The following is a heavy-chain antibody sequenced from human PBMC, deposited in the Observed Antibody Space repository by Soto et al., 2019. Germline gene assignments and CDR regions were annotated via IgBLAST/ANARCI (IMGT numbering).Heavy chain of an antibody. CDR2: ISSSSSYI. CDR3: ARGGYCSSTSCYTEDAFDI. CDR1: GFTFSSYS. J-gene: IGHJ3*02. Sequence: GESLKISCAASGFTFSSYSMNWVRQAPGKGLEWVSSISSSSSYIYYADSVKGRFTISRDNAKNSLYLQMNSLRAEDTAVYYCARGGYCSSTSCYTEDAFDIWGQGTMVTVSS. D-gene: IGHD2-2*02. V-gene: IGHV3-21*01.